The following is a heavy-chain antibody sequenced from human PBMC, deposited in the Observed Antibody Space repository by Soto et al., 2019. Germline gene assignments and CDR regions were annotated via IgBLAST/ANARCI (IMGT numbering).Heavy chain of an antibody. CDR1: GYTFTSYD. D-gene: IGHD2-2*01. V-gene: IGHV1-8*01. CDR3: ARSPAAIHHFDY. J-gene: IGHJ4*02. CDR2: MNPNSGNT. Sequence: ASVKVSCKASGYTFTSYDINWVRQATGQGLEWMGWMNPNSGNTGYAQKFQGRVTMTRNTSISTAYMELSSLRSEDTAVYYCARSPAAIHHFDYWGQGTLVTVSS.